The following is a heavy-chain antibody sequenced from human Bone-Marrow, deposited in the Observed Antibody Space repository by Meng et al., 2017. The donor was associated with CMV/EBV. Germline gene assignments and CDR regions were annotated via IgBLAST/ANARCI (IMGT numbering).Heavy chain of an antibody. CDR1: GHSISSAYY. CDR3: AKLMVYVNLVVDS. CDR2: IYHSGTT. Sequence: SKTLSLTCSVSGHSISSAYYWAWIRQPPGKGLEWIGTIYHSGTTYFNPSLKSRVTISVATSKNQFSLKLRSVTAADTAVYYCAKLMVYVNLVVDSWGQGTLVTVSS. V-gene: IGHV4-38-2*02. J-gene: IGHJ4*02. D-gene: IGHD2-8*01.